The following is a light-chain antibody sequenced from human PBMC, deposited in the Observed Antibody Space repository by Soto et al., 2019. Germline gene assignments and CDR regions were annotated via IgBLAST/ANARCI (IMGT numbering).Light chain of an antibody. CDR3: QHYNSYSEA. V-gene: IGKV1-5*03. Sequence: DIQMTQSPSTLSGSVGDRVTITCRASQTISSWLAWYQQKPGKAPKLLIYKASTLKSGVPSRFSGSGSGTEFTLTFSSLQPDDFAPYYCQHYNSYSEAFGQGTKVE. J-gene: IGKJ1*01. CDR2: KAS. CDR1: QTISSW.